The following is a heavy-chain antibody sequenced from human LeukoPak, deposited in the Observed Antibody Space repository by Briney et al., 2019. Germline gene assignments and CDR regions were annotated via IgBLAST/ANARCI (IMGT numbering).Heavy chain of an antibody. Sequence: SETLSLTCTVSGGSISSYYGSWIRQPAGKGLEWIGRIYTIGGTNDNPSLKSRGTMSVDTSKHQFSLQLSSVTAADPAVYYCARAVGSGSFPTYYSYLDVWGKGPTVTISS. D-gene: IGHD3-10*01. V-gene: IGHV4-4*07. CDR2: IYTIGGT. J-gene: IGHJ6*03. CDR1: GGSISSYY. CDR3: ARAVGSGSFPTYYSYLDV.